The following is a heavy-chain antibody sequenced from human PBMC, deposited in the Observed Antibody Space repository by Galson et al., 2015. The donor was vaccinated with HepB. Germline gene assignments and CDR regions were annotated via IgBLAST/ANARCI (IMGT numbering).Heavy chain of an antibody. CDR1: GGSISSSSHF. CDR3: ARLDYGGNSGDAFDI. V-gene: IGHV4-39*01. D-gene: IGHD4-23*01. Sequence: SETLSLTCTVSGGSISSSSHFWGWIRQPPGKGLEWIGSIYYSGSTYYNPSLKSRVTISVDTSKNQFSLKLSSVTAADTAVYYCARLDYGGNSGDAFDIWGQGTMVTVSS. CDR2: IYYSGST. J-gene: IGHJ3*02.